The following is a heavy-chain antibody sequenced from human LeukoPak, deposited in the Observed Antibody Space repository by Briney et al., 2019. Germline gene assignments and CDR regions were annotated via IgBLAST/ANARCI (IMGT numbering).Heavy chain of an antibody. V-gene: IGHV4-39*01. J-gene: IGHJ4*02. CDR2: IYYTGVT. CDR1: GGSIRSNSHY. CDR3: AREEASAGDY. Sequence: SETLSLTCTVSGGSIRSNSHYWAWIRQPPGKGLEWIGSIYYTGVTFYSPSLKSRVTISVDTSKNQFSLKVISVTAADTAVYYCAREEASAGDYWGQGTLVTVSS. D-gene: IGHD6-13*01.